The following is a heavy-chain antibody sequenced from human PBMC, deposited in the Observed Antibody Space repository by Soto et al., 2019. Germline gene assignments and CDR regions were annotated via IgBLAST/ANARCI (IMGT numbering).Heavy chain of an antibody. CDR3: ARDARNADYDY. CDR2: IHGTRSII. V-gene: IGHV3-48*02. CDR1: GFTFSSHA. D-gene: IGHD3-16*01. Sequence: EVQLVESGGGVVQPGGSLKLSCAVSGFTFSSHAMNWVRQAPGKGLEWVAYIHGTRSIIYYADSVKGRFTISRDNAKNSLYLQMDSLRDEDTALYYCARDARNADYDYWGQGTMVTVSS. J-gene: IGHJ4*02.